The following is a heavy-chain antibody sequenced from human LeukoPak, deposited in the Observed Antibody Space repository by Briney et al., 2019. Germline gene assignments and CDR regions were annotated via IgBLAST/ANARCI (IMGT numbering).Heavy chain of an antibody. J-gene: IGHJ4*02. Sequence: SGTLSLTCAVSGGSISSSNWWSWVRQPPGKGLEWIGEIYHSGSTYYNPSLKSRVTISVDRSKNQFSLKLSSVTAADTAVYYCARVAPIVVVPAAMPDIVATTGGDFDYWGQGTLVTVSS. D-gene: IGHD2-2*01. CDR1: GGSISSSNW. CDR3: ARVAPIVVVPAAMPDIVATTGGDFDY. CDR2: IYHSGST. V-gene: IGHV4-4*02.